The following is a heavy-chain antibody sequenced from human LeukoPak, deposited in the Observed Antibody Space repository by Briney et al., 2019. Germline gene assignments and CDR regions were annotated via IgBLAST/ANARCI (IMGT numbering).Heavy chain of an antibody. CDR1: GFTFSSYG. CDR3: ARDALDFWSGYYDY. V-gene: IGHV3-33*01. CDR2: IWYDGSNK. D-gene: IGHD3-3*01. Sequence: GGSLRLTCAASGFTFSSYGMHWVRQAPGKGLEWVAVIWYDGSNKYYADSVKGRFTISRDNSKNTLYLQMNSLRAEDTAVFYCARDALDFWSGYYDYWGQGTLVTVSS. J-gene: IGHJ4*02.